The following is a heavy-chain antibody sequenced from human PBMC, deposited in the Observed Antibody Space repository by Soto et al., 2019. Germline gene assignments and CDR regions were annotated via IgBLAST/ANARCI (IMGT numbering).Heavy chain of an antibody. J-gene: IGHJ5*02. D-gene: IGHD6-19*01. Sequence: GGSLRLSCAASVFDFNDFGMNWVRQAPHKGLELVATIWEDGSNEYYVDSVKGQFTISRDNSRNTLFLQMNSLDVDDTAIYYCVTSSGYHWGQGTLVTVYS. CDR2: IWEDGSNE. CDR3: VTSSGYH. V-gene: IGHV3-30*02. CDR1: VFDFNDFG.